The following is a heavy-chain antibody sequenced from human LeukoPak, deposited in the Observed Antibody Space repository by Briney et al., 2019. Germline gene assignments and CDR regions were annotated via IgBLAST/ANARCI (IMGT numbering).Heavy chain of an antibody. Sequence: SETLSLTCAVYGGSFSGYYWSWIRQPPGKGLEWIGEINHSGSTNYNPSLKSRVTISVDTSKNQFPLKLSSVTAADTAVYYCARLPYYYDKFRDYWGQGTLVTVSS. CDR1: GGSFSGYY. D-gene: IGHD3-22*01. J-gene: IGHJ4*02. CDR3: ARLPYYYDKFRDY. CDR2: INHSGST. V-gene: IGHV4-34*01.